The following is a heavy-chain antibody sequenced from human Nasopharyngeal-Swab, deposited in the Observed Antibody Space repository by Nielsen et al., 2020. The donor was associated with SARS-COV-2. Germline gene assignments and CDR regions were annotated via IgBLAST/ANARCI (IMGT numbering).Heavy chain of an antibody. CDR1: AGTFISYD. J-gene: IGHJ6*03. CDR2: IIPILPIT. CDR3: ARGGWLRRDYYYSYYYMDV. V-gene: IGHV1-69*10. Sequence: SSKVSCKTSAGTFISYDISWFRQAPGQGLEGMGGIIPILPITNYAQKFQDRVTITADKSTSTAYMELSSLRSEDTAAYYCARGGWLRRDYYYSYYYMDVWGKGTTVTVSS. D-gene: IGHD5-24*01.